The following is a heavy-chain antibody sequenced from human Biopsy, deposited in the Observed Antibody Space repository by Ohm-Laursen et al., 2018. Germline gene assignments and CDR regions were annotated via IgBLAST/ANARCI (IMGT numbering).Heavy chain of an antibody. D-gene: IGHD3-22*01. CDR2: IFNTANT. Sequence: TLSLTCTVSGGSISSGGSCWIWISQRQGKGWVWNGYIFNTANTYYNPSLKNLITISADTSKNQFSLKLNSVTAADMSVYYCARGDYFDSNGYFWFDPWGQGTLVTVSS. V-gene: IGHV4-31*01. CDR3: ARGDYFDSNGYFWFDP. CDR1: GGSISSGGSC. J-gene: IGHJ5*02.